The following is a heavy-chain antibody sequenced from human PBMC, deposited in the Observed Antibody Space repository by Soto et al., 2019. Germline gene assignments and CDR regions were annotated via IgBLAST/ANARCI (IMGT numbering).Heavy chain of an antibody. D-gene: IGHD4-4*01. Sequence: SGGSLRLSCEASGFIFNRYEMHWVRQAPGKGLEWVSYISSSGSNINYADSVTGRFTISRDNAKNSLYLDMSSLRAEDTAVYFCARRYSKYLPLDYWGQGTLVTVSS. CDR2: ISSSGSNI. V-gene: IGHV3-48*03. CDR3: ARRYSKYLPLDY. J-gene: IGHJ4*02. CDR1: GFIFNRYE.